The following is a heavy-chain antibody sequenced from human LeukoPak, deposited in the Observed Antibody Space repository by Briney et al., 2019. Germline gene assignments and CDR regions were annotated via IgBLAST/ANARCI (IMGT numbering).Heavy chain of an antibody. Sequence: GGSLRLSCAASGFTFSSYWMHWVRQAPGKGLVWVSRIDSDGSSTSYADSVKGRFTISRDNAKNTLYLQMNSLRAEDTAVYYCARVRGYSYYGGYYYYMDVWGKGTTVTVSS. CDR3: ARVRGYSYYGGYYYYMDV. D-gene: IGHD5-18*01. CDR1: GFTFSSYW. V-gene: IGHV3-74*01. J-gene: IGHJ6*03. CDR2: IDSDGSST.